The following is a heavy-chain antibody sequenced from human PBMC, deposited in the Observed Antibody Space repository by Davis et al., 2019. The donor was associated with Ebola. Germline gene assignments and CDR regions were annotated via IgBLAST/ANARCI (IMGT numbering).Heavy chain of an antibody. CDR3: AKDDKFASVGPRGVDH. CDR1: GFIVSDKY. J-gene: IGHJ4*02. CDR2: ISGSGGST. D-gene: IGHD3-10*01. V-gene: IGHV3-23*01. Sequence: GESLKISCAASGFIVSDKYMSWVRQAPGKGLEWVSAISGSGGSTYYEDSVKGRFTISRDNSKNTLYLQMSSLRLEDTAVYFCAKDDKFASVGPRGVDHWGQGTLVTVSS.